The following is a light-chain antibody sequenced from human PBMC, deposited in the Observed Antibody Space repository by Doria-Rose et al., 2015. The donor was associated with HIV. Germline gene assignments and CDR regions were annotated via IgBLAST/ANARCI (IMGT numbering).Light chain of an antibody. V-gene: IGKV3-20*01. CDR3: HQYGTSWT. Sequence: EIVLTQSPGTLSLSPGERATLSCRASRSFSSTYLAWYQQKPGQAPSLLIYDGSTRATGIPDRFSAGGSGTDFTLTINRLEPEDFALYYCHQYGTSWTFGQGTKVE. CDR1: RSFSSTY. J-gene: IGKJ1*01. CDR2: DGS.